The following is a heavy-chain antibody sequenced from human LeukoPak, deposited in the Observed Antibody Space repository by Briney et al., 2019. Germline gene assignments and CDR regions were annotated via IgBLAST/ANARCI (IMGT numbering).Heavy chain of an antibody. CDR1: GFTFSSYA. V-gene: IGHV3-23*01. J-gene: IGHJ6*02. D-gene: IGHD3-3*01. CDR2: ISGSGGST. Sequence: PGGSLRLSCAASGFTFSSYAMSWVRQAPGKGLEWVSAISGSGGSTYYADSVKGRFTISRDNSKNTLYLQMNSLRAEDTAVYYCAKEYDFWTPYYYYGMDVWGQGTTVTVSS. CDR3: AKEYDFWTPYYYYGMDV.